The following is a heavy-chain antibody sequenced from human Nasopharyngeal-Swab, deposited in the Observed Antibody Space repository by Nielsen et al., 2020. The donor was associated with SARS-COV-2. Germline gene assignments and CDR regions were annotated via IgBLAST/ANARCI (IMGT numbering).Heavy chain of an antibody. D-gene: IGHD3-10*01. CDR3: ARDLLWFGETLDY. Sequence: WIRQPPGKGLVWVSRINSDGSSTSYADSVKGRFTISRGNAKNTLYLQMNGLRAEDTAVYYCARDLLWFGETLDYWGQGTLVTVSS. J-gene: IGHJ4*02. V-gene: IGHV3-74*01. CDR2: INSDGSST.